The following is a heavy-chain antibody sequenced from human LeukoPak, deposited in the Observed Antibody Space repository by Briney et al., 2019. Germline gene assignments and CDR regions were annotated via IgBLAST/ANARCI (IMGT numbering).Heavy chain of an antibody. CDR3: AKDRRGAFDI. Sequence: GGSLRLSCAAPGFTFSSYGMHWVRQAPGEGLEWVAFIRYDGSNKYYADSVKGRFTISRDNSKNTLYLQMNSLRAEDTAVYYCAKDRRGAFDIWGQGTMVTVSS. CDR2: IRYDGSNK. D-gene: IGHD6-6*01. CDR1: GFTFSSYG. V-gene: IGHV3-30*02. J-gene: IGHJ3*02.